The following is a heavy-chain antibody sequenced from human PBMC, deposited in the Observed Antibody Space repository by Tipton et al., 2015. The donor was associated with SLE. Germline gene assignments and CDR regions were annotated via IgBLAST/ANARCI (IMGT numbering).Heavy chain of an antibody. CDR2: IHYTGST. Sequence: TLSLTCTVSGDSISSHYWSWIRQSPGRGLEWIGYIHYTGSTNYNPSLKSRVTMSVDTSKNQFSLKLSSVTAADTAVYYCARSAIFGVIMGGYFDYWGQGTLVTVSS. J-gene: IGHJ4*02. D-gene: IGHD3-3*01. CDR3: ARSAIFGVIMGGYFDY. CDR1: GDSISSHY. V-gene: IGHV4-59*11.